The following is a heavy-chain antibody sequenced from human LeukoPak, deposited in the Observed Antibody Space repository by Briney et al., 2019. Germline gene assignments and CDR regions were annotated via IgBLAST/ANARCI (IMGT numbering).Heavy chain of an antibody. CDR3: ARGFSGYSYGSEY. Sequence: GASVKVSCKASGYTFTGYYMHWVRQAPGQGLEWMGRINPNSGGTNYAQKFQGRVTMTRDTSISTAYMELSRLRSDDTAVYNCARGFSGYSYGSEYWGQGTLVTVSS. J-gene: IGHJ4*02. CDR1: GYTFTGYY. D-gene: IGHD5-18*01. CDR2: INPNSGGT. V-gene: IGHV1-2*06.